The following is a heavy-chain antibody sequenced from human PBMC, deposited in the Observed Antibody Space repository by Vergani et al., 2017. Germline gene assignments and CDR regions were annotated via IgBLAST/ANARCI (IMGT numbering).Heavy chain of an antibody. CDR1: GFTFSDYY. J-gene: IGHJ6*03. CDR2: ISSSSSYT. V-gene: IGHV3-11*06. D-gene: IGHD4-17*01. CDR3: ARDGDYTIYYMDV. Sequence: QVQLVESGGGLVKPGGSLRLSCAASGFTFSDYYMSWIRQAPGKGLEWVSYISSSSSYTNYADSVKGRFTISRDNAKNSLYLQMNSLRAEDTAVYYCARDGDYTIYYMDVWGKGTTVTVSS.